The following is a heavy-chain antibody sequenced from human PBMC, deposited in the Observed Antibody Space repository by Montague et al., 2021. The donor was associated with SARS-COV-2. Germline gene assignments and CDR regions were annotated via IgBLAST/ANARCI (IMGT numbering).Heavy chain of an antibody. Sequence: SETLSLTCTVSGGSIRNSNYYWGWIRQPPGKGLEWIGRVYYSGNTYHNPSLKSRVSISVDTSKSQLSLKVMSVTAADTAVYYCARRSTGGGYCHASHWGQGTLVTVSS. J-gene: IGHJ4*02. CDR1: GGSIRNSNYY. CDR3: ARRSTGGGYCHASH. CDR2: VYYSGNT. V-gene: IGHV4-39*01. D-gene: IGHD2-21*02.